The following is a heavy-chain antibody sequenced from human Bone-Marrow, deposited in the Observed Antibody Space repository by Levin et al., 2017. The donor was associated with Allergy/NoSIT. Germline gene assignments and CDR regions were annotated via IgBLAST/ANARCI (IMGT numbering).Heavy chain of an antibody. J-gene: IGHJ6*03. CDR3: AGEGSYDDLSTGRFNGYYKDF. D-gene: IGHD3-9*01. CDR1: SASLSSFY. Sequence: SETLSLTCTVSSASLSSFYWRWIRQPPGKTLEWIGHISYYGSTDYNPSLKSRVTISVDTSKNQLSLMLISVTAADTAVDYCAGEGSYDDLSTGRFNGYYKDFWGKGTTVTVSS. CDR2: ISYYGST. V-gene: IGHV4-59*01.